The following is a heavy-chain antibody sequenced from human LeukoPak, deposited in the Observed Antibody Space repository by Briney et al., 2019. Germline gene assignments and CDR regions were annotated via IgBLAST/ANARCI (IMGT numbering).Heavy chain of an antibody. V-gene: IGHV4-59*01. D-gene: IGHD3-10*01. CDR2: IYYSGST. Sequence: PSETLSLTCTVSGGSISSYYWSWIRQPPGKGLEWIGYIYYSGSTNYNPSLKSRVTISVDTSKNQFSLNLSSVTAADTAVYYCARASTPFSMVRGHHLSYFDSWGQGTLVTVSS. CDR1: GGSISSYY. J-gene: IGHJ4*02. CDR3: ARASTPFSMVRGHHLSYFDS.